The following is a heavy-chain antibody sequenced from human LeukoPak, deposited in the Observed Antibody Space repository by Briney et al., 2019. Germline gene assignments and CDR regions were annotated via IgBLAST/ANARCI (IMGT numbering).Heavy chain of an antibody. V-gene: IGHV3-74*01. CDR3: ARTSPTSHFDF. Sequence: GGSLRLSCVASGFTFTTYWMHWVRQAPGKGLVWVSRINGDGSNSNYADSVKGRFTISRDNARNTLYLPMNGLRAEDTALYYCARTSPTSHFDFWGQGTLVTVSS. D-gene: IGHD3-16*01. J-gene: IGHJ4*02. CDR2: INGDGSNS. CDR1: GFTFTTYW.